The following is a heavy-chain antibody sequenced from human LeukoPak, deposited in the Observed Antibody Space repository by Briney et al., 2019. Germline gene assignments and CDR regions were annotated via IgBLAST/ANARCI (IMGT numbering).Heavy chain of an antibody. Sequence: GASVKVSCKASGYTFTGYYMHWVRQAPGQGLEWMGWINPNSGGTNYAQKFQGRVTLTRDTSISTAYMELSRLRSDDTAVYYCAREILRQVPAAQGALDPWGQGTLVTVSS. CDR2: INPNSGGT. CDR3: AREILRQVPAAQGALDP. V-gene: IGHV1-2*02. D-gene: IGHD2-2*01. CDR1: GYTFTGYY. J-gene: IGHJ5*02.